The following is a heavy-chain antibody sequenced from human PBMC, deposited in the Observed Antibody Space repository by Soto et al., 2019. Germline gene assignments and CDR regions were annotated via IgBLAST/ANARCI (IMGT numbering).Heavy chain of an antibody. D-gene: IGHD3-9*01. V-gene: IGHV3-23*01. Sequence: GGSLRLSCAASGFPFTTYAMSWVRQAPGKGLEWLSTIGGSGADTIYADSVKGRFTISRDNSKNTLYLQMNSLRAEDTAVYYCAKLPYDFLTGDFDNWGQGSLVTVSS. CDR3: AKLPYDFLTGDFDN. CDR2: IGGSGADT. CDR1: GFPFTTYA. J-gene: IGHJ4*02.